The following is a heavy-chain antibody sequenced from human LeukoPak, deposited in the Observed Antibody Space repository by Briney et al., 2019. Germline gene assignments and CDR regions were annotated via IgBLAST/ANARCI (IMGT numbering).Heavy chain of an antibody. CDR3: ATGYCSGGSCYSVGTAFDY. V-gene: IGHV1-46*01. Sequence: ASVKVSCKASGYTFTSYYMHWVRQAPGQGLEWMGIINPSGGSTSYAQKFQGRVTITADKSTSTAYMELSSLRSEDTAVYYCATGYCSGGSCYSVGTAFDYWGQGTLVTVSP. J-gene: IGHJ4*02. CDR1: GYTFTSYY. CDR2: INPSGGST. D-gene: IGHD2-15*01.